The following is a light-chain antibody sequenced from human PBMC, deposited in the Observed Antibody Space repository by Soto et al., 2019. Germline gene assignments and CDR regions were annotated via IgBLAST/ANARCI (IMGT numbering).Light chain of an antibody. V-gene: IGKV1-9*01. Sequence: DIQMTQSPSTLSASVVDRVTITCLASRNISSFLAWYQQKPGKAPKPLIYDASTLQNGVPSRFSGSGSGTDFTLTISSLQPEDSATYYCQQLHSYPVTFGHGTRLEIK. CDR1: RNISSF. J-gene: IGKJ5*01. CDR2: DAS. CDR3: QQLHSYPVT.